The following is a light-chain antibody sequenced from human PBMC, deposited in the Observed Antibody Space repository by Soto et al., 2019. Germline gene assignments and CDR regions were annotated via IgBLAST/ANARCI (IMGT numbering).Light chain of an antibody. V-gene: IGKV1-6*01. CDR3: LQDYNYPRT. CDR2: GAS. Sequence: IQMTQSPSSLSASVGHRFTITFRASQGIRSDFGWYQQKPGKAPKLLIYGASRLQSGVPSRFSGSGSGTDFTLTITGLQPEDFGTYYCLQDYNYPRTFGQGTKVDIK. CDR1: QGIRSD. J-gene: IGKJ1*01.